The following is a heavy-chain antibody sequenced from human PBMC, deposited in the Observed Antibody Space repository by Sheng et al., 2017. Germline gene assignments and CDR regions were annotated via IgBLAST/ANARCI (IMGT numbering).Heavy chain of an antibody. CDR1: GGSVSSGSYY. D-gene: IGHD3-22*01. CDR3: ARGRTYYYDSSDP. V-gene: IGHV4-61*01. CDR2: IYYSGST. Sequence: QVQLQESGPGLVKPSETLSLTCTVSGGSVSSGSYYWSWIRQPPGKGLEWIGYIYYSGSTNYNPSLKSRVTISVDTSKNQFSLKLSSVTAADTAVYYCARGRTYYYDSSDPWGQGTLVTVSS. J-gene: IGHJ5*02.